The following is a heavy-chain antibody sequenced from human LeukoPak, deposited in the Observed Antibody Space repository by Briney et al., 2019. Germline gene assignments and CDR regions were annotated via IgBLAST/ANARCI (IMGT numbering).Heavy chain of an antibody. V-gene: IGHV4-30-4*01. Sequence: SQTLSLTCTVSGGSISSGDYYWSWLRQPPGKGLEWIVYIYYSGSTYYNPSLKSRVTISVDTSKNQFSLKLSSVTAADTAVYYCARSPPYWLVMDKGRSWFDRWGQGTLVTVSS. CDR3: ARSPPYWLVMDKGRSWFDR. CDR2: IYYSGST. CDR1: GGSISSGDYY. J-gene: IGHJ5*02. D-gene: IGHD3-9*01.